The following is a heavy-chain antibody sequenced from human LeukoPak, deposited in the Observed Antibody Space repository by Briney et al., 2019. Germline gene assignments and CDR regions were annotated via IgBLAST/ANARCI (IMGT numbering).Heavy chain of an antibody. J-gene: IGHJ5*02. V-gene: IGHV3-7*01. CDR2: IKEDGSEK. CDR1: GFTFSSYW. CDR3: ARDYAAADNWFDP. D-gene: IGHD6-13*01. Sequence: GGSLRLSCAASGFTFSSYWMSWVRQAPGKGLEWVANIKEDGSEKYYVDSVKGRFTISRDNTKNSLYLQMNSLRAEDTAVYYCARDYAAADNWFDPWGQGTLVTVSS.